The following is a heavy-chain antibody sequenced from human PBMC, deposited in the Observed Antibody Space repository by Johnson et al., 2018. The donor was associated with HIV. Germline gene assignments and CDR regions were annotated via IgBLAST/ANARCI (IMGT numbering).Heavy chain of an antibody. Sequence: VQLVESGGGLVQPGGSLRLSCAASGFTVSSNYMSWVRQAPGKGLEWVSVIYSGGSTYYADSVKGRFTISRDNSKNTLYLQMNSMRAEDTAVYYCARGAANDAFDIWGQGTMVTVSS. CDR2: IYSGGST. CDR1: GFTVSSNY. CDR3: ARGAANDAFDI. J-gene: IGHJ3*02. D-gene: IGHD1-26*01. V-gene: IGHV3-66*01.